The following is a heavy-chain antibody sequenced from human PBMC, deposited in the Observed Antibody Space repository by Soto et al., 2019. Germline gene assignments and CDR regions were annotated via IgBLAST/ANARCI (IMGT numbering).Heavy chain of an antibody. CDR1: GDPFSNYD. CDR3: ARGRNGMDV. Sequence: QVQLVQSGAEVKKPGASVKVSCKASGDPFSNYDIKWVRQATGQGLEWMGWMNPNSGNTGSARKFQGRVTMTRTTSISTAYMELSSLRSEDTAVYYWARGRNGMDVWGQGTTVTVSS. J-gene: IGHJ6*02. CDR2: MNPNSGNT. V-gene: IGHV1-8*01.